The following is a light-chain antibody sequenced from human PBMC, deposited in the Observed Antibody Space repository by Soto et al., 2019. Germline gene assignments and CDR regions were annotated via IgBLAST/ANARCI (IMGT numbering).Light chain of an antibody. CDR3: QSYDSSLSGSYV. V-gene: IGLV1-40*01. CDR1: SSNLGAGYD. Sequence: QSVLAQPPSVSGAPGQRVTISCTGGSSNLGAGYDAHWYQQLPGTAPKVLIYGNSNQPSGVPDRFSGSKSGTSAALAITGLQAEDEADYYCQSYDSSLSGSYVFGTGTKVTVL. J-gene: IGLJ1*01. CDR2: GNS.